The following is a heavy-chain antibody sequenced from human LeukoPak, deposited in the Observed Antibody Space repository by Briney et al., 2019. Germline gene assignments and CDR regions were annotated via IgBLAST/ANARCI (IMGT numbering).Heavy chain of an antibody. CDR3: AEGLLAARPNY. CDR1: GGTFSSYV. J-gene: IGHJ4*02. CDR2: IIPIFGTA. D-gene: IGHD6-6*01. V-gene: IGHV1-69*05. Sequence: SVKVSCKASGGTFSSYVISWVRQAPGQGLEWMGGIIPIFGTANYAQKFQGRVTITTDESTSTAYMELSSLRSEDTAVYYCAEGLLAARPNYWGQGTLVTVSS.